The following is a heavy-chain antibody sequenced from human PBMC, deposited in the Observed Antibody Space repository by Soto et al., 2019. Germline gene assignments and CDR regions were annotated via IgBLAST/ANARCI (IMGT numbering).Heavy chain of an antibody. J-gene: IGHJ6*02. D-gene: IGHD6-13*01. V-gene: IGHV4-31*03. CDR2: IYYSGST. CDR1: GGSISSGGYY. Sequence: QVQLQESGPGLVKPSQTLSLTCTVSGGSISSGGYYWSWIRQHPGKGLEWIGYIYYSGSTYYNPYLKSRVTIXXDXSXXQFSLKLSSVTAADTAVYYCARGGQQLVRYYGMDVWGQGTTVTVSS. CDR3: ARGGQQLVRYYGMDV.